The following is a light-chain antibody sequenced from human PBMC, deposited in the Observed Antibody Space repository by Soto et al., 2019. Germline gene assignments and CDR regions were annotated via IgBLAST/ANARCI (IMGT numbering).Light chain of an antibody. CDR1: SRDVGRYNL. J-gene: IGLJ2*01. CDR2: EDT. V-gene: IGLV2-23*01. CDR3: CSYAGSSSYVV. Sequence: QSALAQPASVSGSPGQSITISCTGSSRDVGRYNLVSWYQQYPGKAPKLMIYEDTQRPSGVSNRFSGSKSGNTASLTISGLQADGEADYYCCSYAGSSSYVVFGGGTKLTVL.